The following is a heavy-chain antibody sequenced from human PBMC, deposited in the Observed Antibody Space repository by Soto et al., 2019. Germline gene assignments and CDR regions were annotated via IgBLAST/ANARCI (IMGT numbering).Heavy chain of an antibody. V-gene: IGHV4-30-4*01. CDR3: ARGPSGDKVDS. CDR1: GGSVSNGFYS. J-gene: IGHJ4*02. Sequence: QVQLQESGPGLVEPSQTLSLTCTVSGGSVSNGFYSWSWIRQSPGRGLEWIGHIYNSVNTYSNPSLQSRVPIYIDTSKNQFSLKLSSVTAADTAVYYCARGPSGDKVDSWGQGTLVTVSS. D-gene: IGHD1-26*01. CDR2: IYNSVNT.